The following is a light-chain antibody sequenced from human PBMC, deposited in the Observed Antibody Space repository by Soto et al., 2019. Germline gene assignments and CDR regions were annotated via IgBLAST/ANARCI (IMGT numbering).Light chain of an antibody. V-gene: IGLV2-14*01. J-gene: IGLJ2*01. Sequence: QSALTQPASVSGSPGQSITISCTGTSSDVGGYNYVSWYQQHPGKAPKLMIYEVSNRPSGVSNRFAGSKSGNTAALTISGLKAEDEADYYCSSYTRNSTLVFGGWTKLTVL. CDR3: SSYTRNSTLV. CDR1: SSDVGGYNY. CDR2: EVS.